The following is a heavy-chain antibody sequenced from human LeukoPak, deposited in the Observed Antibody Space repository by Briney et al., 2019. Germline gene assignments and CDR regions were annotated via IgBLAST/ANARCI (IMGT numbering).Heavy chain of an antibody. CDR1: GGTFISYA. V-gene: IGHV1-69*04. D-gene: IGHD5-12*01. CDR3: ARDQSSHIVATIYFDY. Sequence: SVKVSCKASGGTFISYAISWVRHAPGQGLEWMGRIIAIIGIANYAQKFQGRVTITADKSTSTAYMELSSLRSEDTAVYYCARDQSSHIVATIYFDYWGQGTLVTVSS. J-gene: IGHJ4*02. CDR2: IIAIIGIA.